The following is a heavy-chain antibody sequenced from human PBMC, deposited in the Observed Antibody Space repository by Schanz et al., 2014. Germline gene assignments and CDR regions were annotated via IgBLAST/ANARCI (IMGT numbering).Heavy chain of an antibody. D-gene: IGHD3-3*01. J-gene: IGHJ5*02. CDR3: ARESVSRTRWFDP. CDR1: GYVFTAYY. Sequence: QVQLVQSGAEVKKPGASVKVSCKASGYVFTAYYMHWVRQAPGQGLEWMGRISPSSGGTNYAQNLQGSVTMTKDTSINTVYMELSTLTSDDTVVYYCARESVSRTRWFDPWGQGTLVTVSS. V-gene: IGHV1-2*05. CDR2: ISPSSGGT.